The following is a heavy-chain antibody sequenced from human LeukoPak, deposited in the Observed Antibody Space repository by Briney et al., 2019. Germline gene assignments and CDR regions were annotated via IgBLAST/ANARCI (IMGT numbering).Heavy chain of an antibody. CDR3: AHRLTGYNGDWNLGYFDY. Sequence: SGPTLAHPTQTLTLTCNFFGFALTTGGGGGGWVRRPPKKVRERPALIDLDDDKRYSRSLKSRLTISKDTSKHQVVLTMNNMVPVDTATYYCAHRLTGYNGDWNLGYFDYWGQGTLVTVSS. D-gene: IGHD1-7*01. CDR1: GFALTTGGGG. V-gene: IGHV2-5*02. J-gene: IGHJ4*02. CDR2: IDLDDDK.